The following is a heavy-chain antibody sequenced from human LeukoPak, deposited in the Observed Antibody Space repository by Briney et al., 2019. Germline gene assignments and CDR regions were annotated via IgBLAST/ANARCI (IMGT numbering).Heavy chain of an antibody. CDR2: INHSGST. Sequence: SETLSLTCAVYGGSFSGYYWSWIRQPPGKGLEWIGEINHSGSTNYNPSLKSRVTISVDTSKNQFSLKLSSVTAADTAVYYCAERGYSGYDPFLSPFYFDYWGQGTLVTVSS. CDR3: AERGYSGYDPFLSPFYFDY. CDR1: GGSFSGYY. D-gene: IGHD5-12*01. V-gene: IGHV4-34*01. J-gene: IGHJ4*02.